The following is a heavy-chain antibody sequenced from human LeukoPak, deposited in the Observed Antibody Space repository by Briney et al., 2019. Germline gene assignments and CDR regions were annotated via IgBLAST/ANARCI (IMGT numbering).Heavy chain of an antibody. V-gene: IGHV3-23*01. D-gene: IGHD5-18*01. CDR2: ISGSGGST. J-gene: IGHJ4*02. Sequence: PGGSLRLSCAASGFTFSSYGMSWVRQAPGKGLEWVSAISGSGGSTYYADSVKGRFTISRDNSKNTLYLQMNSLRAEDTAVYYWAKDISFRSYGNLDYWAREPWSPSPQ. CDR1: GFTFSSYG. CDR3: AKDISFRSYGNLDY.